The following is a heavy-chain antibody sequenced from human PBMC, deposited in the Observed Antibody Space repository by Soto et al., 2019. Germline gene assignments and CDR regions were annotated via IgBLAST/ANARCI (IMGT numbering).Heavy chain of an antibody. D-gene: IGHD3-10*01. Sequence: TSETLSLTCTVSGGSIYNNYWSWIRQPPGRGLEWIGYIFSNGRTDYNPSLESRVTISVDTSKNQLSLKLRSVTAADTAVYYCARGGDNSTWYYSLWGQGTLVTVAS. V-gene: IGHV4-59*01. CDR1: GGSIYNNY. J-gene: IGHJ4*02. CDR2: IFSNGRT. CDR3: ARGGDNSTWYYSL.